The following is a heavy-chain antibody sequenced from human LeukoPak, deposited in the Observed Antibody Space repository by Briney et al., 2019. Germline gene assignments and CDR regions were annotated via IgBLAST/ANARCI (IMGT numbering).Heavy chain of an antibody. CDR3: AMTDRYAGRPFDY. CDR2: FDSEDGEDGET. J-gene: IGHJ4*02. Sequence: GAFVKVSFKVSGYSLIEVAMHWVRQAPGKGLEWVASFDSEDGEDGETHYAQKFQGRVTMTEDASTDTAYMDLTSLSSEDTALYYCAMTDRYAGRPFDYWGQGTLVTVSS. CDR1: GYSLIEVA. V-gene: IGHV1-24*01. D-gene: IGHD3-9*01.